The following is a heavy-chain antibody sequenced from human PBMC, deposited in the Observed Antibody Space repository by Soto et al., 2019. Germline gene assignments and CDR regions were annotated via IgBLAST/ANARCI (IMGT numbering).Heavy chain of an antibody. D-gene: IGHD6-6*01. J-gene: IGHJ4*02. CDR1: GGTFSNYA. V-gene: IGHV1-69*01. CDR3: AIGTRNSSTCDF. Sequence: QVQVVQSGAEVKKPGSSVKVSCKASGGTFSNYAISWVRQAPGHGLEWVGGIIPLTDTPVYAQTVQVRLTITADEIPSAAYMGLSSLRSDDTAAYYCAIGTRNSSTCDFWGQGTLVTVSS. CDR2: IIPLTDTP.